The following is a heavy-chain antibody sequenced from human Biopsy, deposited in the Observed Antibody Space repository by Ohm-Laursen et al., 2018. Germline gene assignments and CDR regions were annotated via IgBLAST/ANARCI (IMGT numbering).Heavy chain of an antibody. J-gene: IGHJ4*02. V-gene: IGHV3-7*01. CDR1: GFTFSTYW. Sequence: GSLRLSCAASGFTFSTYWMSWVRQAPGKGLEWVAKIQRDGSEKYYVDSVTGRFTISRDNAKNSMYLQMNSLRAEDTALYYCARATSTAGTGYFDYWGQGILVTVSS. D-gene: IGHD6-13*01. CDR3: ARATSTAGTGYFDY. CDR2: IQRDGSEK.